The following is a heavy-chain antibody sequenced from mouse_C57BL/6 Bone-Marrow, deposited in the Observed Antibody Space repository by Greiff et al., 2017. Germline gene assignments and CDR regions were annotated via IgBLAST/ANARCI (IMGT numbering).Heavy chain of an antibody. J-gene: IGHJ1*03. V-gene: IGHV5-15*01. CDR2: ISNLAYSI. D-gene: IGHD2-4*01. Sequence: EVNVVESGGGLVQPGGSLKLSCAASGFTFSDYGMAWVRQAPRKGPEWVAFISNLAYSIYYADTVTGRFTISRENAKNTLYLEMSSLRSEDTAMYYCARHRGDYYYDYDGWYFDVWGTGTTVTVSS. CDR3: ARHRGDYYYDYDGWYFDV. CDR1: GFTFSDYG.